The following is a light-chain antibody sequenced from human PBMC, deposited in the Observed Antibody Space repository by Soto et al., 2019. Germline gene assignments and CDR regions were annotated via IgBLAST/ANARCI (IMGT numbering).Light chain of an antibody. J-gene: IGKJ1*01. CDR2: GAS. Sequence: EIVMTQSPATLSVSPGERATLSCRASQSVSSNLAWYQQKPGQAPRLLIYGASNRATGIPARFSGSGSGTEFTLTISSLRSEDFAVYYCQQYNNWPPWTFGQGTKVEIK. CDR3: QQYNNWPPWT. V-gene: IGKV3-15*01. CDR1: QSVSSN.